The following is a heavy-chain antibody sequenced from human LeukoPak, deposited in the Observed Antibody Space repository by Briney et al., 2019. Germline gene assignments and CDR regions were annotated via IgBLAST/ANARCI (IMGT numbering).Heavy chain of an antibody. J-gene: IGHJ4*02. CDR2: ICHSRGST. V-gene: IGHV3-23*01. CDR3: AKGYDYVWGTYPYYFDY. Sequence: GGSLRLSCAPSGFTFTNYAMCWGRQALGEGLGWGSAICHSRGSTYFADSVRGRVTISTDNSKYTLCLQMNSLRAEDTDVYYCAKGYDYVWGTYPYYFDYWGQGTLVTVSS. CDR1: GFTFTNYA. D-gene: IGHD3-16*01.